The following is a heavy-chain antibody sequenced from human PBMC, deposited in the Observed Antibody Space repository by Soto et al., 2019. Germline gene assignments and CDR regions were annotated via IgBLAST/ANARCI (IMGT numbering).Heavy chain of an antibody. Sequence: EVQLVESGGGLVQPGGSLRLSCAASGFTFNTYWMAWVRQAPGKGPEWVASIKQDGTETFYMDSVRGRFTISRDNAKNSRYLQMNSLRAEDMAVYYCAREVRATFDPWGQGTLVTVSS. CDR3: AREVRATFDP. D-gene: IGHD1-26*01. CDR1: GFTFNTYW. J-gene: IGHJ5*02. V-gene: IGHV3-7*01. CDR2: IKQDGTET.